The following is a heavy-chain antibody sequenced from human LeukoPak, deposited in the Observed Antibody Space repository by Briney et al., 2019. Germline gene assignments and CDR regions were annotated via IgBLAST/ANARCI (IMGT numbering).Heavy chain of an antibody. V-gene: IGHV3-21*01. CDR3: ARAFNARFLDWLRTTGSDY. J-gene: IGHJ4*02. CDR2: ISGSSSYI. CDR1: GFTFSSYS. Sequence: NPGGSLRLSCAASGFTFSSYSMNWVRQAPGKGLEWVSSISGSSSYIYYADSVKGRFTISRDNAKNSLYLQMNSLRAEDTAVYYCARAFNARFLDWLRTTGSDYWGQGTLVTVSS. D-gene: IGHD3/OR15-3a*01.